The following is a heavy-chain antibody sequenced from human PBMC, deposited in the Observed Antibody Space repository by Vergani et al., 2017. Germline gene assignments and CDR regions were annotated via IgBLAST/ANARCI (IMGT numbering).Heavy chain of an antibody. CDR1: GYSISSGYY. J-gene: IGHJ4*02. CDR2: IYHSGST. V-gene: IGHV4-38-2*01. CDR3: AIYWDILSNYFDY. D-gene: IGHD3-9*01. Sequence: QVQLQESGPGLVKPSETLSLTCAVSGYSISSGYYWGWIRQPPGKGLEWIGSIYHSGSTYYNPSLKSRVTISVDTSKTQFSLKLISVTAADTSVYYFAIYWDILSNYFDYWGQGSLVTVSS.